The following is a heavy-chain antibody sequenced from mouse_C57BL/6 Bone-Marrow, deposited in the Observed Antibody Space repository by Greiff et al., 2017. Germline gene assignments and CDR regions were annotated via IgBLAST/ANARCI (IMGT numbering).Heavy chain of an antibody. CDR2: IYWDDDK. CDR1: GFSLSTSGMG. J-gene: IGHJ2*01. V-gene: IGHV8-12*01. D-gene: IGHD2-1*01. Sequence: QVTLKECGPGILQSSQTLSLTCSFSGFSLSTSGMGVSWIRQPSGNGLEWLAHIYWDDDKRYNPSLKSRLTISKDTSRNQVFLKITSVDTADTATYYCARGSYGNCDYWGQGTTLTVSS. CDR3: ARGSYGNCDY.